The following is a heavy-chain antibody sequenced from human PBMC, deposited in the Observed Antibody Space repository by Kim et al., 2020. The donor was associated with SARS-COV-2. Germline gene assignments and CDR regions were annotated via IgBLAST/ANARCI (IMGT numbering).Heavy chain of an antibody. D-gene: IGHD4-17*01. V-gene: IGHV3-30*03. CDR1: GFTFSSYG. Sequence: GGSLRLSCAASGFTFSSYGMHWVRQAPGKGLEWVAVISYDGSNKYYADSVKGRFTNSRDNSKNTLYLQRNSLSAEYTAVYYCASDRCLSDYFDYWGQGTLVTVSS. CDR3: ASDRCLSDYFDY. CDR2: ISYDGSNK. J-gene: IGHJ4*02.